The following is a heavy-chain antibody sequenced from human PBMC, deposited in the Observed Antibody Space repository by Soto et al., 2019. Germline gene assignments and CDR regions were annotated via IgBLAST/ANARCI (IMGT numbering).Heavy chain of an antibody. CDR3: ANKSAATIRVGYDY. CDR1: GFTFSNYP. Sequence: EVQLLESWGGLAQPGGALRLACAASGFTFSNYPMSWVRQAPGQGLEWVSGIVASGGITYYADSVKGRFTISRDNSKNTLYLQMNSLRAEDTAVYYCANKSAATIRVGYDYLGQGTLVTVSS. V-gene: IGHV3-23*01. D-gene: IGHD5-12*01. J-gene: IGHJ4*02. CDR2: IVASGGIT.